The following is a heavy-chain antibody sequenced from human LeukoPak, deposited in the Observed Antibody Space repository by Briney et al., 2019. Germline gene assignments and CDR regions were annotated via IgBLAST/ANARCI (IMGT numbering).Heavy chain of an antibody. Sequence: SVKVSCKTSGGTFSSYAISWVRQAPGQGLEWMGGIIPIFGTANYAQKFQGRVTITADKSTSTAYMELSSLRSEDTAVYYCAKGDSGYDSFDAFDIWGQGTMVTVSS. CDR2: IIPIFGTA. J-gene: IGHJ3*02. CDR1: GGTFSSYA. V-gene: IGHV1-69*06. CDR3: AKGDSGYDSFDAFDI. D-gene: IGHD5-12*01.